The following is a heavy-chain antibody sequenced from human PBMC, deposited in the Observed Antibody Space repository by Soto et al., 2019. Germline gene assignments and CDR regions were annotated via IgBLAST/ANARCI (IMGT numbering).Heavy chain of an antibody. D-gene: IGHD2-21*02. V-gene: IGHV1-69*04. J-gene: IGHJ4*02. Sequence: QVQLVQSGAEVKKPGSSVKVSCKASGGTFSSYAIRWVRQAPGQGLEWMGRIIPIVGIANYAQKFQGRVTMTADKSTSTAYMALSNLRSADTAVYYCARDPTGGNSPHFDYWGQGTLVTVAS. CDR1: GGTFSSYA. CDR3: ARDPTGGNSPHFDY. CDR2: IIPIVGIA.